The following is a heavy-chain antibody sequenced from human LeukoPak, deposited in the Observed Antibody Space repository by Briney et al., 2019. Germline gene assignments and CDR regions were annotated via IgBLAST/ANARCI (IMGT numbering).Heavy chain of an antibody. V-gene: IGHV4-31*03. J-gene: IGHJ4*02. CDR3: ARVRVYSFDY. Sequence: SQTLSLTCTVSGGSISSGGYYWSWIRQHPGKGLEWIGYIYYSGSTYYNPSLKSRVTISVDTSKNQFSLELSSVTAADTAVYYCARVRVYSFDYWGQGTLVTVSS. D-gene: IGHD4-4*01. CDR1: GGSISSGGYY. CDR2: IYYSGST.